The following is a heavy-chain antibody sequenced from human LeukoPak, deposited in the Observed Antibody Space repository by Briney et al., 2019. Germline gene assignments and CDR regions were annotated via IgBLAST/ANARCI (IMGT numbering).Heavy chain of an antibody. D-gene: IGHD5-24*01. V-gene: IGHV3-53*01. CDR3: AREQMASPRGAFDI. CDR2: IYSGGST. CDR1: GFTVSSNY. Sequence: PGGSLRLSCAASGFTVSSNYMSWVRQAPGKGLEWVSVIYSGGSTYYADSVKGRFTISRDNSKNTLYLQMNSLRAEDTAVYYCAREQMASPRGAFDIWGQGTMVTVSS. J-gene: IGHJ3*02.